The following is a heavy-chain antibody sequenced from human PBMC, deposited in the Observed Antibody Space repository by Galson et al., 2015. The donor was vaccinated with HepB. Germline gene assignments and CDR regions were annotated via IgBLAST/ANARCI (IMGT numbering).Heavy chain of an antibody. CDR1: GGTFSSYA. V-gene: IGHV1-69*13. CDR3: AESGWYYYYGMDV. Sequence: SVTVSCKASGGTFSSYAISWVRQAPGQGLEWMGGIIPIFGTANYAQKFQGRVTITADESTSTAYMELSSLRSEDTAVYYCAESGWYYYYGMDVWGQGTTVTVSS. CDR2: IIPIFGTA. J-gene: IGHJ6*02. D-gene: IGHD6-19*01.